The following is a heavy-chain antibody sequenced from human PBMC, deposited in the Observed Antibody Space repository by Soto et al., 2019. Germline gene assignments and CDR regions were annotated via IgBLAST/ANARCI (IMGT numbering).Heavy chain of an antibody. CDR3: ARDFTYYYDSSGYNWFDP. J-gene: IGHJ5*02. CDR1: GFTFSSYG. V-gene: IGHV3-33*01. D-gene: IGHD3-22*01. Sequence: QVQLVESGGGVVQPGRSLRLSCAASGFTFSSYGMHWVRQAPGKGLEWVAVIWYDGSNKYYADSVKGRFTISRDNSKNTLYLQMNSLGAEDTAVYYCARDFTYYYDSSGYNWFDPWGQGTLVTVSS. CDR2: IWYDGSNK.